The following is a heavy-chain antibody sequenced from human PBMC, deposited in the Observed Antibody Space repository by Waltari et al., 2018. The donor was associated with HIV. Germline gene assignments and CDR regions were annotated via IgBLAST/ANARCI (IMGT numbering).Heavy chain of an antibody. Sequence: EVQLVESGGGLVRLGGSLSLSWAASGFPFGGSWMHWVRQAPGKGLVWVSRIKSDGTITTYADSVKGRFTISRDNAKNTLFLQMNSLRAEDTAIYYCARDLVVLRYFDWLSTYFDYWGQGTLVTVSS. CDR2: IKSDGTIT. D-gene: IGHD3-9*01. CDR3: ARDLVVLRYFDWLSTYFDY. V-gene: IGHV3-74*01. J-gene: IGHJ4*02. CDR1: GFPFGGSW.